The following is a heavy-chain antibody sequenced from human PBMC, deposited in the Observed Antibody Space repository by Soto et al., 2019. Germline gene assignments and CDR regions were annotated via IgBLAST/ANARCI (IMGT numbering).Heavy chain of an antibody. V-gene: IGHV1-69*06. CDR2: IIPIFGTA. Sequence: SVKVSCKASGGTFSSDAISWVRQAPGQGLEWMGGIIPIFGTANYAQKFQGRVTITADKSTSTAYMELSSLRSEDTAVYYCASAYYYDSSGYAANYWYFDLWGRGTLVTVSS. CDR3: ASAYYYDSSGYAANYWYFDL. J-gene: IGHJ2*01. D-gene: IGHD3-22*01. CDR1: GGTFSSDA.